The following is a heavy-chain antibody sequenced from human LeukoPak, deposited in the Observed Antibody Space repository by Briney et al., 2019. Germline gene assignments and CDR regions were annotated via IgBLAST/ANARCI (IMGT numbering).Heavy chain of an antibody. CDR3: VKDLGRYRNNCFDY. V-gene: IGHV3-23*01. CDR1: GFTFSSYA. CDR2: ISGSGGGT. J-gene: IGHJ4*02. D-gene: IGHD1-26*01. Sequence: GGSLRLSCAASGFTFSSYAMSWVRQAPEKGLEWVSTISGSGGGTYYADSVKGRFTTSRDDSKNTLYLQMNSLRAEDTAVYYCVKDLGRYRNNCFDYWGQGTQVTVS.